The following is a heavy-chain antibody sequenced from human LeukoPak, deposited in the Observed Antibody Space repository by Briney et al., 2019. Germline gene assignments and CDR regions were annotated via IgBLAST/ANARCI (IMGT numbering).Heavy chain of an antibody. CDR1: GGSVTGASHY. CDR2: IHYSGST. D-gene: IGHD4-23*01. J-gene: IGHJ4*02. Sequence: SETLSLTCTVSGGSVTGASHYWAWIRQPPGKGLEWIGSIHYSGSTYYSPSLKSRLTIPGDTSKSQFSLKLTFVTAADTAVYYCTRHHDYGDKIDYWGQGTLVTVSS. V-gene: IGHV4-39*01. CDR3: TRHHDYGDKIDY.